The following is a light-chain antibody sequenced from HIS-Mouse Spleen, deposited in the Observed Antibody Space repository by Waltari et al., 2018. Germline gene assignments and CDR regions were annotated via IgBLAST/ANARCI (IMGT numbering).Light chain of an antibody. CDR3: SSYTSSSTEV. CDR1: RSDVGGYNS. Sequence: QSALTQPASVSGSPGQSIPISCPGTRSDVGGYNSVPWYQQHPGKAPKLMIYDVSNRPSGVSNRFSGSKSGNTASLTISGLQAEDEADYYCSSYTSSSTEVFGGGTKLTVL. J-gene: IGLJ2*01. V-gene: IGLV2-14*03. CDR2: DVS.